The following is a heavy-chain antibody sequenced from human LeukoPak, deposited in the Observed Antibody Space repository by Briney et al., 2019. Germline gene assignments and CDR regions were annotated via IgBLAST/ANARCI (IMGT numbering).Heavy chain of an antibody. CDR1: GFTFSSYG. V-gene: IGHV3-30*02. Sequence: GGSLRLSCAASGFTFSSYGMHWVRQAPGKGLEWVAFIRYDGSNKYYADSVKGRFTISRDNSKNTLYLQMSSLRAEDTAVYYCAKDTTPPKAGFDPWGQGTLVTVSS. J-gene: IGHJ5*02. CDR3: AKDTTPPKAGFDP. CDR2: IRYDGSNK. D-gene: IGHD1-14*01.